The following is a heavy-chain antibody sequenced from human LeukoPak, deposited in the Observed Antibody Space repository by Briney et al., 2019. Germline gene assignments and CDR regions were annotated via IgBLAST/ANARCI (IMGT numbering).Heavy chain of an antibody. V-gene: IGHV1-2*02. CDR1: GYTFTGYY. Sequence: ASVKVSCKASGYTFTGYYMHWVRQAPGQGLEWMGWINPSSGGTNYAQKFQGRVTMTRDTSISTAYMELSRLRSDDTAVYYCARLTYYDFWSGYNYAFDIWGQGTMVTVSS. CDR3: ARLTYYDFWSGYNYAFDI. D-gene: IGHD3-3*01. CDR2: INPSSGGT. J-gene: IGHJ3*02.